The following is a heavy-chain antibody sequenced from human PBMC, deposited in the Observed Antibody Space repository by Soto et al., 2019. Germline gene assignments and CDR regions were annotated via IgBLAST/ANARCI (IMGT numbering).Heavy chain of an antibody. CDR1: GGSFSGYY. J-gene: IGHJ4*02. CDR3: ARGSGNNDIVVVPAAILREGYYFDY. V-gene: IGHV4-34*01. CDR2: INHSGST. D-gene: IGHD2-2*01. Sequence: SETLSLTCAVYGGSFSGYYWGWIRQPPGKGLEWIGEINHSGSTNYNPSLKSRVTISVDTSKNQFSLKLSSVTAADTAVYYCARGSGNNDIVVVPAAILREGYYFDYWGQGTLVTVSS.